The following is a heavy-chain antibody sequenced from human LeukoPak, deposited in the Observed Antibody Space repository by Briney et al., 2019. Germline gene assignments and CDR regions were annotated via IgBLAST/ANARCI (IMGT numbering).Heavy chain of an antibody. CDR2: ISSSGSTI. CDR1: GFTFSSYE. D-gene: IGHD3-22*01. J-gene: IGHJ4*02. Sequence: PGGSLRLSCAASGFTFSSYEMNWVRQAPGKGLEWVSYISSSGSTIYYADSVKGRFTISRDNAKNSLYLQMNSLRAEDTAVYYCASFRRSGYEDYWGQGTLVTVSS. CDR3: ASFRRSGYEDY. V-gene: IGHV3-48*03.